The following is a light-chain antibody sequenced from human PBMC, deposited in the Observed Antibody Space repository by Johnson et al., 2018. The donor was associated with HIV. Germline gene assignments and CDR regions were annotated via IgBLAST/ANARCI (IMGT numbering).Light chain of an antibody. CDR2: DNN. J-gene: IGLJ1*01. CDR3: GTWDSSLSAGFYV. V-gene: IGLV1-51*01. Sequence: QSVLTQPPSVSAAPGQKVTISCSGSSSNIGKNYVSWYQQLPGTAPKLLIYDNNKRPSGIPDRFSGSKSGTSATLGITGLQTGVEADDYCGTWDSSLSAGFYVFGTGTKVTVL. CDR1: SSNIGKNY.